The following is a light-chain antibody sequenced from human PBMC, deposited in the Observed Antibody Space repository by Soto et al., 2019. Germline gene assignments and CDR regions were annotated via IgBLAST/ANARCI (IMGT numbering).Light chain of an antibody. V-gene: IGLV1-40*01. CDR3: QSYDSSLSGCV. Sequence: QSVLTQPPSVSEAPGQRVTISCTGSSSNIGAGYEAHWYQQVPGTAPKLLIYENNNRPSGVPDRFSGSKSGTSASLAITGLQVEDEAEYYCQSYDSSLSGCVFGTGTKLTVL. CDR2: ENN. J-gene: IGLJ1*01. CDR1: SSNIGAGYE.